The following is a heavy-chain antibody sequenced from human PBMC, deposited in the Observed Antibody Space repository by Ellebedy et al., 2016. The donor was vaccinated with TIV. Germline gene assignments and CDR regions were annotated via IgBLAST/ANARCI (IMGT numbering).Heavy chain of an antibody. CDR1: GFTFSRYW. V-gene: IGHV3-7*01. Sequence: GESLKISCAASGFTFSRYWMSWVRQAPGKGLEWVASIKEDGDEKKYVESAKGRFTVSRDNVRDSLYLQMNSLRAEDTAMYFCARDYLALRYFDWQNNYYFDLWGRGALVTVSS. J-gene: IGHJ2*01. CDR3: ARDYLALRYFDWQNNYYFDL. D-gene: IGHD3-9*01. CDR2: IKEDGDEK.